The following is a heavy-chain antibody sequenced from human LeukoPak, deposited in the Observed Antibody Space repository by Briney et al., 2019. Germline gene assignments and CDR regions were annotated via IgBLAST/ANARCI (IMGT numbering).Heavy chain of an antibody. CDR1: GFTFGDYA. D-gene: IGHD2-21*02. V-gene: IGHV3-49*04. CDR3: TRDCGSDCYDPTEYFHH. CDR2: IRSKPYGGTT. J-gene: IGHJ1*01. Sequence: GGSLRLSCTASGFTFGDYAMSWVRQAPGKGLEWVGFIRSKPYGGTTESAASVQGRFSISRDDSKNIAYLQMNSLRTEDTGVYYCTRDCGSDCYDPTEYFHHWGQGTLVTVSS.